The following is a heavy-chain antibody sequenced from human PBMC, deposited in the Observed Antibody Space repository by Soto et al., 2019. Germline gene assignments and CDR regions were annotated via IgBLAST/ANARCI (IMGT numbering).Heavy chain of an antibody. CDR2: ISGSGGST. CDR3: LKNVMVVVTPNPFDI. J-gene: IGHJ3*02. Sequence: GGSLRLSCAASGFTFSSYAMSWVRQAPGKGLEWVSAISGSGGSTYYADSVKGRFTIPRDNSKNTLYLQMNSLRAEDTAVYYCLKNVMVVVTPNPFDIWGQGRTPSVS. V-gene: IGHV3-23*01. D-gene: IGHD2-21*02. CDR1: GFTFSSYA.